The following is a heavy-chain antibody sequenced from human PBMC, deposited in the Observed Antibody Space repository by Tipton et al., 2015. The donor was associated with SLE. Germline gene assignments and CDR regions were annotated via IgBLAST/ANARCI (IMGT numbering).Heavy chain of an antibody. CDR1: GFTFDDYA. J-gene: IGHJ4*02. Sequence: SLRLSCAASGFTFDDYAMHWVWQAPGKGLEWVSGISWNSGSIGYADSVKGRFTISRDNAKNSLYLQMNSLRAEDTAVYYCARSLAVAASYYFDSWGQGTLVTVSS. CDR2: ISWNSGSI. CDR3: ARSLAVAASYYFDS. D-gene: IGHD6-19*01. V-gene: IGHV3-9*01.